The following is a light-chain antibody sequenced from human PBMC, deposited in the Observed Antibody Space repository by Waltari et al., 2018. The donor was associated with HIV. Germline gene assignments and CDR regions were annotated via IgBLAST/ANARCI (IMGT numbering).Light chain of an antibody. Sequence: SSELTQDPAVSVALGQTVRITCQGDSLRSYYASWYQQKPGQAPLLVIYGKNNRPSGIPDRFSGSNSGNTASLTITGAQAEDEADYYCKSRDSSGNHLVFGGGTKLTVL. CDR3: KSRDSSGNHLV. J-gene: IGLJ3*02. CDR1: SLRSYY. CDR2: GKN. V-gene: IGLV3-19*01.